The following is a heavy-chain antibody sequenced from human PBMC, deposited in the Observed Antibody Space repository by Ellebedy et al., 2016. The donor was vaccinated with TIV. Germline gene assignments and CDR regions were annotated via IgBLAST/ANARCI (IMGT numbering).Heavy chain of an antibody. J-gene: IGHJ6*02. CDR2: IVPFFGST. CDR1: GGTFSRRA. V-gene: IGHV1-69*06. D-gene: IGHD2/OR15-2a*01. Sequence: SVKVSCXASGGTFSRRAISWVRLAPGKGLEWMGGIVPFFGSTNYAQKFQGRVTITADKSATTIYMELRSLRSEDTAVYFCVRDFEEKTTYYAMDVWGQGTTVTVSS. CDR3: VRDFEEKTTYYAMDV.